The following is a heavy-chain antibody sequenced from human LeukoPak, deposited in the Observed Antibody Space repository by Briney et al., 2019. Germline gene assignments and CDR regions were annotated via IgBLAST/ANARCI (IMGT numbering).Heavy chain of an antibody. CDR3: ARVRFYDTTGYSTSDYLDY. D-gene: IGHD3-22*01. J-gene: IGHJ4*02. CDR1: GGPIIASY. V-gene: IGHV4-59*01. Sequence: PSETLSLTCAVSGGPIIASYWSWIRQPPGQGLEWIGYTHYSGTGNSHPSLKSRVTISIDTSNTRFTLRLTSVTAADTAVYYCARVRFYDTTGYSTSDYLDYWGQGALVTVSS. CDR2: THYSGTG.